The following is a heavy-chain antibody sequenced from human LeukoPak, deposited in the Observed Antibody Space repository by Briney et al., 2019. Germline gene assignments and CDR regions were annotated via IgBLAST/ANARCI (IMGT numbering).Heavy chain of an antibody. CDR3: AKEQWSFSGQLGNFDY. CDR2: IYSGGSA. CDR1: GITVSRDY. Sequence: PGGSLRLSCAVSGITVSRDYMSWVRHAPGKGLEWVSLIYSGGSAYYADSVKGRFTSSRDNATNTLYLQMNSLSAEDTAVYYCAKEQWSFSGQLGNFDYWGQGTLVTVSS. D-gene: IGHD6-13*01. V-gene: IGHV3-66*01. J-gene: IGHJ4*02.